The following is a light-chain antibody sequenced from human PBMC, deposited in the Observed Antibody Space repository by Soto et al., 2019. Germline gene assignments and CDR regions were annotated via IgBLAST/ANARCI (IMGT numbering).Light chain of an antibody. J-gene: IGKJ2*01. V-gene: IGKV3-15*01. CDR2: DAS. Sequence: EIVLTQSPATLSSFPGDRVTLSCRASQAVNTRLAWYQHKPGQAPRLLIYDASTRATGIPPRFSGGGSGTEFTVTISSLQSEDFAIYYCQQYDIWPPYTFGQGTKVDI. CDR1: QAVNTR. CDR3: QQYDIWPPYT.